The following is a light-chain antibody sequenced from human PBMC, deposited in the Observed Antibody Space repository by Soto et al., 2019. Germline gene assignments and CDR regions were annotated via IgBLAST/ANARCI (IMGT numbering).Light chain of an antibody. Sequence: QSVLTQPASVSGSPGQSITISCTGTSSDVGSYNLVSWYQQHPGKAPQLMIYEGSKRPSGVSNRFSGSKSGNTASLTISGLQAEDEADYYCCSYAGSSPVVFGGGTKLTVL. J-gene: IGLJ2*01. CDR3: CSYAGSSPVV. V-gene: IGLV2-23*01. CDR2: EGS. CDR1: SSDVGSYNL.